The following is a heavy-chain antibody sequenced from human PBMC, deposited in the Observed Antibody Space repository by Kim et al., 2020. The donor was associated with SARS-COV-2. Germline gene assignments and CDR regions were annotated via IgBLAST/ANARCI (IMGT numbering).Heavy chain of an antibody. J-gene: IGHJ4*02. CDR3: ASGTLRELLRSGPDY. CDR2: MSYDGSNK. CDR1: GFTFSSYA. Sequence: GGSLRLSCAASGFTFSSYAMHWVRQAPGKGLEWVAVMSYDGSNKYYADSVKGRFTISRDNSKNTLYLQMNSLRAEDTAVYYCASGTLRELLRSGPDYWGQGTLVTVSS. V-gene: IGHV3-30*04. D-gene: IGHD1-26*01.